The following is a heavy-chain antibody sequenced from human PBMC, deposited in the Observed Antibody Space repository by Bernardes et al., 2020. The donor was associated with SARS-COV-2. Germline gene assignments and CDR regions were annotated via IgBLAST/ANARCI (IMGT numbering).Heavy chain of an antibody. Sequence: GGSLRLSCAASGFTFSSYSMNWVRQAPGKGLEWVSYISSSSSTIYYADSVKGRFTISRDNAQNSVFLQMNSLRAEDTAVYYCGSSSTTCCDYWGQGTLVTVSS. V-gene: IGHV3-48*04. D-gene: IGHD2-2*01. J-gene: IGHJ4*02. CDR3: GSSSTTCCDY. CDR1: GFTFSSYS. CDR2: ISSSSSTI.